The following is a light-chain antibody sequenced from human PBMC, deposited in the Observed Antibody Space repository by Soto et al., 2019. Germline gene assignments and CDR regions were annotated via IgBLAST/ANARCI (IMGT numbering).Light chain of an antibody. CDR2: YDS. CDR1: NIGSKS. J-gene: IGLJ1*01. CDR3: QVWDSYSDHRYV. Sequence: SYELTQPPSVSVAPGKTARITCGENNIGSKSVHWYQQKPGQAPVVVIYYDSDRPSGIPERFSGSNSGNTATLTISRVEAGDEADYYCQVWDSYSDHRYVFGSGTKLTVL. V-gene: IGLV3-21*04.